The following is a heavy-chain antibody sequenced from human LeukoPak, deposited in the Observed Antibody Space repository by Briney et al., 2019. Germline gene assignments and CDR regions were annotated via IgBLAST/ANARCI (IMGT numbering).Heavy chain of an antibody. CDR1: GFTFSSYG. CDR3: AKKTIVGATVDAFDI. D-gene: IGHD1-26*01. CDR2: IPYDGSNK. J-gene: IGHJ3*02. V-gene: IGHV3-30*02. Sequence: GGSLRLSCAASGFTFSSYGMHWVRQAPGKGLEWVAFIPYDGSNKYYADSVKGRFTISRDNSKNTLYLQMNSLRAEDTAVYYCAKKTIVGATVDAFDIWGQGTMVTVSS.